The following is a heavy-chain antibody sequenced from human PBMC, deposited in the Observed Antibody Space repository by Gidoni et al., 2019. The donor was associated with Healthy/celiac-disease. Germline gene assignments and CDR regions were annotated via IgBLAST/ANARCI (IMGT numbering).Heavy chain of an antibody. CDR1: GGSFSGYY. CDR2: INHSGST. J-gene: IGHJ4*02. V-gene: IGHV4-34*01. D-gene: IGHD3-9*01. Sequence: QVQLQQWGAGLLKPSETLSPTCAVYGGSFSGYYWRWIRQPPGKGLEWIGEINHSGSTNYNPSLKSRVTISVDTSKNQFSLKLSSVTAADTAVYYCARGLGPDILTGYSPLHPFDYWGQGTLVTVSS. CDR3: ARGLGPDILTGYSPLHPFDY.